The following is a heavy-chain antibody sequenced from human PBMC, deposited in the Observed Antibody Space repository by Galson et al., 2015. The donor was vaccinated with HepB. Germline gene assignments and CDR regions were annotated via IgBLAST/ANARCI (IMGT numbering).Heavy chain of an antibody. V-gene: IGHV6-1*01. CDR2: TYYRSKWYN. Sequence: CAISGDSVSTNSAAWNWIRQPPSRGLEWLGRTYYRSKWYNEYAVSVKSRITINPDTSKNQFSLQLNSVSPEDTAVYYCARGRGNAFDIWGQGTTVNVYS. J-gene: IGHJ3*02. CDR3: ARGRGNAFDI. D-gene: IGHD1-1*01. CDR1: GDSVSTNSAA.